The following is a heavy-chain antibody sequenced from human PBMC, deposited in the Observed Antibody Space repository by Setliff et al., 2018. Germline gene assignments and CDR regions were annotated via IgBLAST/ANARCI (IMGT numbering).Heavy chain of an antibody. J-gene: IGHJ5*02. CDR3: ARDGISWLMWFDP. D-gene: IGHD3-10*01. CDR1: GYSFTDYY. CDR2: INPKSGGT. V-gene: IGHV1-2*02. Sequence: ASVKVSCKASGYSFTDYYMHWVRQVPGRGLEWMGWINPKSGGTRYAQKFQGRVTMTRXXXIXXXXXXXXXXXXXXXXXYYCARDGISWLMWFDPWGQGXLVTVSS.